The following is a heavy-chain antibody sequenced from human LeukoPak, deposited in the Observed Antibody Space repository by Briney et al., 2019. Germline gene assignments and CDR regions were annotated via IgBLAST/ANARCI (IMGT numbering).Heavy chain of an antibody. CDR2: INHSGST. Sequence: SETLSLTCAVYGGSFSGYYWSWIRQPPGKGLERIGEINHSGSTNYNPSLKSRVTISVDTSKNQFSLKLSSVTAADTAVYYCARGLLASYYYDSSGYYLDAFDIWGQGTMVTVSS. D-gene: IGHD3-22*01. V-gene: IGHV4-34*01. CDR1: GGSFSGYY. J-gene: IGHJ3*02. CDR3: ARGLLASYYYDSSGYYLDAFDI.